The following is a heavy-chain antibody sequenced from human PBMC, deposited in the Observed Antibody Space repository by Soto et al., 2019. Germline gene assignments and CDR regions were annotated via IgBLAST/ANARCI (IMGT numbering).Heavy chain of an antibody. CDR2: IYHSGST. CDR3: ARVSGSYYYGMDV. Sequence: PSATLSLTCAVSGGSISSSNWWSWVRQPPGKGLEWIGEIYHSGSTNYNPSLKSRVTISVDKSKNQFSLKLSSVTAADTAVYYCARVSGSYYYGMDVWGQGTTVTVSS. D-gene: IGHD1-26*01. V-gene: IGHV4-4*02. J-gene: IGHJ6*02. CDR1: GGSISSSNW.